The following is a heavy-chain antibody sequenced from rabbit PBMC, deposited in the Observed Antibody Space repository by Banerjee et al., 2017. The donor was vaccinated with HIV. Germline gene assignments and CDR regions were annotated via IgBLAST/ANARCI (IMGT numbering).Heavy chain of an antibody. D-gene: IGHD1-1*01. CDR1: GFSFSSSDW. CDR3: ARAFHGSSGYKL. V-gene: IGHV1S40*01. CDR2: IYAGSSGTT. Sequence: QSLEASGGDLVKPGASLTLTCTASGFSFSSSDWICWVRQAPGKGPEWIACIYAGSSGTTYYANWAKGRFTISKTSSTTVTLQMTSLTPADTATYFCARAFHGSSGYKLWGQGTLVTVS. J-gene: IGHJ4*01.